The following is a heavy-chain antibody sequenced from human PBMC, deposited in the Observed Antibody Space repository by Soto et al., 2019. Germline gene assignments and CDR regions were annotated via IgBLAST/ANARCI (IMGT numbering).Heavy chain of an antibody. CDR3: ARGWGLVS. Sequence: QMEQSVAEVRKPGSSVKVSCKPSGGSLTSYPMAWGRQAPGQVFEWMGGIIPIHGTTEYVQKFQGRVTITADESTNRATLELTGLTSEDTAVYYCARGWGLVSWGQGTLVTVSS. V-gene: IGHV1-69*01. D-gene: IGHD3-16*01. J-gene: IGHJ4*02. CDR1: GGSLTSYP. CDR2: IIPIHGTT.